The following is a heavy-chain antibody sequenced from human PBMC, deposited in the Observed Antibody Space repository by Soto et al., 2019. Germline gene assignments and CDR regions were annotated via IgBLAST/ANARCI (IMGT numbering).Heavy chain of an antibody. D-gene: IGHD4-4*01. Sequence: GGSLRLSCAASGFTFSSYGMHWVRPAPGKGLEWVAVISYDGSNKYYADSVKGRFTISRDNSKNTLYLQMNSLRAEDTAVYYCATDPSGTTVTTSNYWGQGTLVTVSS. J-gene: IGHJ4*02. V-gene: IGHV3-30*03. CDR1: GFTFSSYG. CDR3: ATDPSGTTVTTSNY. CDR2: ISYDGSNK.